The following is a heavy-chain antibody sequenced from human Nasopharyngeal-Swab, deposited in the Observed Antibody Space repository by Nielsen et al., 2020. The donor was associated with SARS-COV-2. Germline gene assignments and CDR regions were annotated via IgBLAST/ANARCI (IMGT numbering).Heavy chain of an antibody. D-gene: IGHD3-9*01. CDR1: GFTFTSYA. CDR3: AKDLTGYYAPLDQ. CDR2: VSGNGADT. V-gene: IGHV3-23*01. J-gene: IGHJ4*02. Sequence: GGSLRLSCAASGFTFTSYAMNWVRQAPGKGLEWLSAVSGNGADTYYADSVKGRFTISKDNSKNTLYLHMNSLRAEDTAVYYCAKDLTGYYAPLDQWGQGVLVTVSS.